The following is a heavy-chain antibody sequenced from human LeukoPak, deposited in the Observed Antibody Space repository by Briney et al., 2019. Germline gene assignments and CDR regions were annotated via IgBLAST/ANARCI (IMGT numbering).Heavy chain of an antibody. CDR2: IYHSGST. J-gene: IGHJ6*02. V-gene: IGHV4-38-2*02. CDR1: GYSISSGYY. Sequence: SETLSLTCTVSGYSISSGYYWGWIRQPPGKGLEWIGSIYHSGSTYYNPSLKSRVTISVDTSKNQFSLKLSSVTAADTAVYYCARDGLVVVPAAMRLVGSSYYYYGMDVWGQGTTVTVSS. D-gene: IGHD2-2*01. CDR3: ARDGLVVVPAAMRLVGSSYYYYGMDV.